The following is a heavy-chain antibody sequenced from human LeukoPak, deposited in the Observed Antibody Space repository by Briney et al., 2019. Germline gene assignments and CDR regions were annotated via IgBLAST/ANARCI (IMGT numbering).Heavy chain of an antibody. CDR1: GFTFSSYW. J-gene: IGHJ6*02. CDR2: IKQDGSEK. D-gene: IGHD3-10*01. CDR3: ARITDYYGMDV. Sequence: GGSLRLSCAASGFTFSSYWMSWVRQAPGKGLEWVANIKQDGSEKYYVDYVKGRFTISRENAKNSLYLQMNSLRAEDTAVYYWARITDYYGMDVWGQGTTVTVSS. V-gene: IGHV3-7*05.